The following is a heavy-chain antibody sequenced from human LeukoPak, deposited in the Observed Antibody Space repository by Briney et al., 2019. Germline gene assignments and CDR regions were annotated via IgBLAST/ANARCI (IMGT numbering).Heavy chain of an antibody. Sequence: QAGGSLRLSCAASGFTFSSYAMSWVRQAPGKGLEWVSAISGSGGSTYYADSVKGRFTISRDNSKNTLYLQMNSLRAEDTAVYYCAKVLPAAYDYYYYGMDVWGQGTTVTVSS. CDR3: AKVLPAAYDYYYYGMDV. J-gene: IGHJ6*02. CDR1: GFTFSSYA. CDR2: ISGSGGST. V-gene: IGHV3-23*01. D-gene: IGHD2-2*01.